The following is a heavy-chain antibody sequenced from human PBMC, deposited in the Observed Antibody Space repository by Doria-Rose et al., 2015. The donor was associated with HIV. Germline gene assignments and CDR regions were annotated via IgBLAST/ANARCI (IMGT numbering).Heavy chain of an antibody. J-gene: IGHJ5*02. Sequence: QVQLQQWDPGLVKPSGTLSLTCAVSGDYISAYNWWTWVRQPPGKGLEWIGEIYHNGSTSSNPSLNSRVSMSVDKSKNQFSLKVNSVTAADTAVYYCARVFALFGVVIRPVAFDPWGQGTLVTVSS. CDR3: ARVFALFGVVIRPVAFDP. CDR1: GDYISAYNW. CDR2: IYHNGST. V-gene: IGHV4-4*02. D-gene: IGHD3-3*01.